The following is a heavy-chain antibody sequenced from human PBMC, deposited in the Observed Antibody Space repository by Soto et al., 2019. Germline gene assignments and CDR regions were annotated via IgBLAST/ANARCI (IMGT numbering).Heavy chain of an antibody. CDR2: IIPIVGTA. D-gene: IGHD2-8*01. CDR3: ARDLISAAFHGMDV. CDR1: GATFNSYA. J-gene: IGHJ6*02. V-gene: IGHV1-69*13. Sequence: GASVNVSWNSSGATFNSYAMSWIRQAPGQGLDWMRGIIPIVGTANYAQKVQGRVTITANESTSTAYMELSRLRSEDKAVYLCARDLISAAFHGMDVLGQRTTVTVTS.